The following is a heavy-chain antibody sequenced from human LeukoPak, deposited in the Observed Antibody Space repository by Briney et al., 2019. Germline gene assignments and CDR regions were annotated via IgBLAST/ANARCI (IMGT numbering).Heavy chain of an antibody. D-gene: IGHD2-2*01. V-gene: IGHV1-58*01. Sequence: ASVKVSCKASGFTFTSSAVQWVRQARGQSLEWIGWILVGSGNTNYAQMFQERVTLTWDVSTSTAYMVLSSLRSEDTAIYYCASDPPYTSSSAWWGQGTLVTVSS. CDR3: ASDPPYTSSSAW. CDR1: GFTFTSSA. J-gene: IGHJ4*02. CDR2: ILVGSGNT.